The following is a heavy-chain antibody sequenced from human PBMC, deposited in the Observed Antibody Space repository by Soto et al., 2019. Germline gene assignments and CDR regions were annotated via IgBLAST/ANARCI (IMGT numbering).Heavy chain of an antibody. CDR2: TNPNSGNT. CDR3: ARGGFLGFCSGGACYPNYNHYFMDV. CDR1: GYIFSNYD. Sequence: GASVKVSCKASGYIFSNYDIIWVRQATGQGLEWMGWTNPNSGNTGYAQKFQGRVTMTRDTSTSTAYMELSSLRSEDTAVYYCARGGFLGFCSGGACYPNYNHYFMDVWGKGTTVTVSS. J-gene: IGHJ6*03. V-gene: IGHV1-8*01. D-gene: IGHD2-15*01.